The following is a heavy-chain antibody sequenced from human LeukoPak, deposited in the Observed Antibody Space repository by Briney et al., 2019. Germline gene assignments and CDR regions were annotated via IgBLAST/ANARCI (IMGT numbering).Heavy chain of an antibody. V-gene: IGHV1-18*01. CDR3: ARDLARYSSSWSLKWELPTHFDY. CDR2: ISAYNGNT. Sequence: ASVKVSCKASGYTFTSYGISWVRQAPGQGLEWMGWISAYNGNTNYAQKLQGRVTMTTDTSTSTAYMELRSLRSDDTAVYYCARDLARYSSSWSLKWELPTHFDYWGQGTLVTVSS. D-gene: IGHD6-13*01. CDR1: GYTFTSYG. J-gene: IGHJ4*02.